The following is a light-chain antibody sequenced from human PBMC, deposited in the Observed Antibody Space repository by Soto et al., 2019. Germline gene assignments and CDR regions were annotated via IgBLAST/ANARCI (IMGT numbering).Light chain of an antibody. Sequence: QAVVTQEPSFSVSPGGTVTLTCGLSSGSVSATYYPSWYQQTPGQAPRTLIYSTNTRSSGVPDRFSGSILGNKAALTITGAHADDESDYYCVLYMGSGIWVFGGRTKLTVL. V-gene: IGLV8-61*01. CDR2: STN. CDR1: SGSVSATYY. CDR3: VLYMGSGIWV. J-gene: IGLJ2*01.